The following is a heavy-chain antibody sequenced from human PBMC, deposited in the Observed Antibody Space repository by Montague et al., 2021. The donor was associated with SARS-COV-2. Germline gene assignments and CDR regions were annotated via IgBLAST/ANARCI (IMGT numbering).Heavy chain of an antibody. CDR1: GGSISSSSYY. J-gene: IGHJ6*02. CDR3: ARVGRQQLVRLSGMDV. D-gene: IGHD6-13*01. CDR2: IYYSGST. V-gene: IGHV4-39*07. Sequence: SETLSLTCTVSGGSISSSSYYWGWIRQPPGKGLEWIGSIYYSGSTYYNPSLKSRVTISVDTSKNQFSLKLSSVTAADTAVYYCARVGRQQLVRLSGMDVWGQGATVTV.